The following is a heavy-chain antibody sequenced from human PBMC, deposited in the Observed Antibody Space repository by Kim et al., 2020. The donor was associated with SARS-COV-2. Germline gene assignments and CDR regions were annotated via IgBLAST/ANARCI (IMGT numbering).Heavy chain of an antibody. J-gene: IGHJ3*02. CDR3: AKPSNLVSRGAFDI. Sequence: ADSGKGRFTISRDNSKNTLYLQMNSLRAEDTAVYYCAKPSNLVSRGAFDIWGQGTMVTVSS. D-gene: IGHD6-6*01. V-gene: IGHV3-23*01.